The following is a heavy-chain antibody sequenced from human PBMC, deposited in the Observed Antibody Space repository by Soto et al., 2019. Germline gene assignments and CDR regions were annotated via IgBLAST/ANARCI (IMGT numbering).Heavy chain of an antibody. CDR1: GFTFSSYA. CDR2: ISGSGDST. J-gene: IGHJ6*02. CDR3: AKSGQSSWANMDV. D-gene: IGHD2-2*01. Sequence: GGSLRLSCAASGFTFSSYAINWVRQAPGKGLEWVSTISGSGDSTYYADSVKGRFTISRDNSKNTLSLQMNSLRAEDTAVYYCAKSGQSSWANMDVWGQGTTVTVSS. V-gene: IGHV3-23*01.